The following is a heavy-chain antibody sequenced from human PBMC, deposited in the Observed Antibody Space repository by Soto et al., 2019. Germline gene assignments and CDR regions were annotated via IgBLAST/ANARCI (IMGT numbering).Heavy chain of an antibody. CDR1: GGTFSSYA. J-gene: IGHJ4*02. Sequence: ASVKVSCKASGGTFSSYAISWVRQAPGQGLEWMGGIIPIFGTANYAQKFQGRVTITADESTSTAYMELSSLRSEDTAVYYCARESPGVTGTTYFDYWGQGTLVTVSS. CDR2: IIPIFGTA. V-gene: IGHV1-69*13. D-gene: IGHD1-7*01. CDR3: ARESPGVTGTTYFDY.